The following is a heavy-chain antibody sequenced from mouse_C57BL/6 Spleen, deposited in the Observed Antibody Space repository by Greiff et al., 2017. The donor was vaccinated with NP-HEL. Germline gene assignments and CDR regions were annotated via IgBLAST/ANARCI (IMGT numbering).Heavy chain of an antibody. CDR2: IWRGGST. Sequence: VKLQESGPGLVQPSQSLSITCTVSGFSLTSYGVHWVRQSPGKGLEWLGVIWRGGSTDYNAAFMSRLSITKDNSKSQVFFKMNSLQAEDTAIYYGAKKENDYGYEDAMDYWGQGTSVTVAS. CDR3: AKKENDYGYEDAMDY. V-gene: IGHV2-5*01. CDR1: GFSLTSYG. D-gene: IGHD2-2*01. J-gene: IGHJ4*01.